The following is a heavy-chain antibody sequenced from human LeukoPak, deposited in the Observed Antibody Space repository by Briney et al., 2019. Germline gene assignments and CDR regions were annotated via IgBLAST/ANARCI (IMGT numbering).Heavy chain of an antibody. D-gene: IGHD3-10*01. V-gene: IGHV3-11*01. CDR3: ARVTTSGSYKFDY. Sequence: GGSLKLSCATSGFTFSDYYMTWIRQAPGKGLEWVSYINTSGTNIYYADSVKGRFTISRDNSKNTLYLQMNSLRAEDTAVYYCARVTTSGSYKFDYWGQGTLVTVSS. J-gene: IGHJ4*02. CDR2: INTSGTNI. CDR1: GFTFSDYY.